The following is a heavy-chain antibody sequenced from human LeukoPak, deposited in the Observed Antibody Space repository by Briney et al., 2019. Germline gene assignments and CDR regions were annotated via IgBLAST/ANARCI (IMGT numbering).Heavy chain of an antibody. CDR2: IVVGSGNT. D-gene: IGHD6-19*01. Sequence: GATVKVSCKASGFTFTSSAVQWVRQARGQRLEWIGWIVVGSGNTNYAQKFQERVTITRDMSTSTAYMELSSLRSEDTAVYYCAAPPSIAVVEFDPRGQGTLVTVSS. CDR1: GFTFTSSA. J-gene: IGHJ5*02. V-gene: IGHV1-58*01. CDR3: AAPPSIAVVEFDP.